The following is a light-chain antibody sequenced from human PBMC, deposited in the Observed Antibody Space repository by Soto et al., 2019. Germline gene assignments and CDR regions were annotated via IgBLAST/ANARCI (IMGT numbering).Light chain of an antibody. CDR2: LTS. Sequence: DIQMTQSPSSLSASVGDRITITCRASQSISNYLNWYQQKPEKAPNLLIYLTSNLQSGVPSRFSGSGFGADFTLTISSLQPEDFATYYCQQSYSTPYTFGQGTKLEIK. CDR3: QQSYSTPYT. CDR1: QSISNY. J-gene: IGKJ2*01. V-gene: IGKV1-39*01.